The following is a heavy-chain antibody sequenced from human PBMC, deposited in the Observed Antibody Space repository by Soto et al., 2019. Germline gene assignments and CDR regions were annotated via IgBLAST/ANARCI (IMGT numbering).Heavy chain of an antibody. CDR1: GFTFSSYA. J-gene: IGHJ4*02. Sequence: TGGSLRLSCAASGFTFSSYAMSWVRQAPGKGLEWVSAISGSGGSTYYADSVKGRFTISRDNSKNTLYLQMNSLRAEDTAVYYCATARIRLWRPITFDYWGQGTLVTVSS. D-gene: IGHD1-1*01. V-gene: IGHV3-23*01. CDR2: ISGSGGST. CDR3: ATARIRLWRPITFDY.